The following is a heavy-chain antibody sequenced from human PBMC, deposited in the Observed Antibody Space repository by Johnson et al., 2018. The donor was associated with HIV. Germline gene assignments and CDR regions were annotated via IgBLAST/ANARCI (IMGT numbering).Heavy chain of an antibody. CDR2: IYSGGDT. D-gene: IGHD5-24*01. V-gene: IGHV3-66*01. J-gene: IGHJ3*02. CDR1: GFTVSSNY. Sequence: VQLMESGGGLVQPGGSLRLSCAASGFTVSSNYMSWVRQAPGKGLEWVSVIYSGGDTYYADSVRGRFTISRDNSKNTLYLQMNSLRAEDTAVYYCARACRDGYTCDAFDIWGQGTMVTVSS. CDR3: ARACRDGYTCDAFDI.